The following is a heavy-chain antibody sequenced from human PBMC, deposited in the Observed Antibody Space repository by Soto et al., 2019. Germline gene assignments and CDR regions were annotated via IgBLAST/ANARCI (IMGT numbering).Heavy chain of an antibody. CDR1: GFTFSSYA. V-gene: IGHV3-23*01. J-gene: IGHJ4*02. D-gene: IGHD1-1*01. CDR3: AKDPTNWNDGGGDY. Sequence: EVQLLESGGGLVQPGGSLRLSCAASGFTFSSYAMSWVRQAPGKGLEWVSAISGSGGSTYYADSVKGRFTISRDNSKNTLYLQMNRLRAEDTAVYYCAKDPTNWNDGGGDYWGQGTLVTVSS. CDR2: ISGSGGST.